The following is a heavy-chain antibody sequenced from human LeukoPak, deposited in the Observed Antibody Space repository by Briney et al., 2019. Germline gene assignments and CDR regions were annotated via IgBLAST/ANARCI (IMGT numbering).Heavy chain of an antibody. J-gene: IGHJ5*02. CDR2: MNPNSGGA. CDR1: GYIFTDYY. V-gene: IGHV1-2*02. CDR3: ATAGTVEAAATRWFDP. Sequence: APVKVSCKASGYIFTDYYMHWLRQAPGHGLEWMGWMNPNSGGANYAQKFQGRVTMSRDTSISTAYMELSSLISDDTAVYYCATAGTVEAAATRWFDPWGQGTLVTVSS. D-gene: IGHD2-2*01.